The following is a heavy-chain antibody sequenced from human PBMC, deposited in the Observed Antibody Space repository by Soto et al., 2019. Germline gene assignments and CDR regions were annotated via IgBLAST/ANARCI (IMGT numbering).Heavy chain of an antibody. J-gene: IGHJ6*02. CDR2: ISGSGGST. Sequence: GGSLRHCYAGSGVTFSSCAMSWVRHAPGKGLEWVSAISGSGGSTYYADSGKGRFTISRDNSKNTLYLQLNSLTAEDTALYYCANDPGVGSGYWNYYHYGIDVWGQGNTVTVSS. V-gene: IGHV3-23*01. CDR1: GVTFSSCA. D-gene: IGHD3-22*01. CDR3: ANDPGVGSGYWNYYHYGIDV.